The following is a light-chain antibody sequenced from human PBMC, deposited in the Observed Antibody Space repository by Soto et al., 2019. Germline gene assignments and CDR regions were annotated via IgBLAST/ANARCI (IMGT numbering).Light chain of an antibody. J-gene: IGKJ1*01. Sequence: DIQMTQSPSTLSGSVGDIVTSTWWAIQAISSWLAWYQQKPGKAPKLLIYKAATLKRGVPSRFSGSGSGTEFTLTISSLQPDDFATYYCQLYNSDSEAFGQGTRWIS. V-gene: IGKV1-5*03. CDR1: QAISSW. CDR3: QLYNSDSEA. CDR2: KAA.